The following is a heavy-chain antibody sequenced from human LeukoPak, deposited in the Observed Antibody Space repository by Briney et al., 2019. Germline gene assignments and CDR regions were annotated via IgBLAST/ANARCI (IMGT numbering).Heavy chain of an antibody. J-gene: IGHJ3*02. V-gene: IGHV3-48*02. CDR2: FGDNSAI. Sequence: TGGSLRLSCAASGFTFSSFIMNWVRQAPGKGLEWVSYFGDNSAIYYADSVKGRFTISRDNAKNSLSLQMNSLRDEDTAVYYCAREGYYGAFDIWGQGTMVTVSS. D-gene: IGHD3-10*01. CDR1: GFTFSSFI. CDR3: AREGYYGAFDI.